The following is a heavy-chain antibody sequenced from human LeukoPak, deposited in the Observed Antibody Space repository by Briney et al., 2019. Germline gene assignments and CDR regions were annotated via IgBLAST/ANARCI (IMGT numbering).Heavy chain of an antibody. CDR2: INPNSGGT. J-gene: IGHJ4*02. Sequence: GASVKVSCKASGYTFTGYYMHWVRQAPGQGLEWMGWINPNSGGTNYAQKFQGRVTMTRDTSISTAYMELSRLRSDDTAVYYCARDMYSGSYQPFDDWGQGTLVTVSS. V-gene: IGHV1-2*02. CDR3: ARDMYSGSYQPFDD. D-gene: IGHD1-26*01. CDR1: GYTFTGYY.